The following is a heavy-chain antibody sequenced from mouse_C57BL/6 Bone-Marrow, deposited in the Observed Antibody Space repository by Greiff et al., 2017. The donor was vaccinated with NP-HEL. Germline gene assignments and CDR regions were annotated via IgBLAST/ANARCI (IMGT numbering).Heavy chain of an antibody. Sequence: VQLQQSGAELVRPGASVTLSCKASGYTFTDYEMHWVKQTPVHGLEWIGAIDPETGGTAYNQKFKGKAILTADKSSSTAYMELRSLTSEDSAVYYCTRSTIYYYGSSYVWFAYWGQGTLVTVSA. J-gene: IGHJ3*01. D-gene: IGHD1-1*01. CDR1: GYTFTDYE. CDR2: IDPETGGT. V-gene: IGHV1-15*01. CDR3: TRSTIYYYGSSYVWFAY.